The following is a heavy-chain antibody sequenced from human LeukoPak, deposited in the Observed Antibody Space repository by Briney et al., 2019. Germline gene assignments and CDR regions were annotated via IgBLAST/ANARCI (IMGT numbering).Heavy chain of an antibody. CDR3: AGEGHYYDSSGYYYGGEDY. CDR1: GGSISSYY. D-gene: IGHD3-22*01. J-gene: IGHJ4*02. CDR2: IYTRGST. Sequence: SETLSLTCTVSGGSISSYYWSWIRQPAGKGLEWIGRIYTRGSTNYNPSLKSRVTMPVDTSKNQFSLKLSSVTAADTAVYYCAGEGHYYDSSGYYYGGEDYWGQGTLVTVSS. V-gene: IGHV4-4*07.